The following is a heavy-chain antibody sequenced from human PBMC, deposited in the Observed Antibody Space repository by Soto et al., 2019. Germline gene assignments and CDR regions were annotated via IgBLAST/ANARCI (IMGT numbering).Heavy chain of an antibody. CDR3: AIYCVGGLRDYNCFDP. CDR1: GGSVSSGSYY. V-gene: IGHV4-61*01. J-gene: IGHJ5*02. Sequence: QVQLQESGPGLVKPSETLSLTCTVSGGSVSSGSYYWSWIRQPPGKGLEWIGYIYYSGSTNYNPCLKSRVTISVDTSKNQFSLKLSSVTAADTAVYYCAIYCVGGLRDYNCFDPWGQGTLVTVSS. CDR2: IYYSGST. D-gene: IGHD3-16*01.